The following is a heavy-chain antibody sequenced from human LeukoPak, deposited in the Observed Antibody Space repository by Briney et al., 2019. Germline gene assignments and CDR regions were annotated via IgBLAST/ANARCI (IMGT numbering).Heavy chain of an antibody. V-gene: IGHV3-48*04. Sequence: GGSLRLSCVGSGLALNNYKVNWVRQAPGKGLEWVADILESGETHYADSVRGRFTISRDNAKNSLYLLMTSLRVDDTADYYCSATGRWGQGTLVAVSS. D-gene: IGHD2-15*01. CDR1: GLALNNYK. CDR2: ILESGET. CDR3: SATGR. J-gene: IGHJ1*01.